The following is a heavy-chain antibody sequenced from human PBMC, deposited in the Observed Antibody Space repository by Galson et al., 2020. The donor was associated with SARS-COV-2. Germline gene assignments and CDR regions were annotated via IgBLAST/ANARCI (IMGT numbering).Heavy chain of an antibody. D-gene: IGHD3-22*01. Sequence: TGGSLRLSCAASGFTFRSYGMHWVRQAPGKGLEWVALISHDGSNKKYADSVKGRFTISRDNSKNTVYLQMYGLRTDDTAVYCCAKDVYYDSSCNPPLYYFDNWGQGALVTVSS. J-gene: IGHJ4*02. V-gene: IGHV3-30*18. CDR3: AKDVYYDSSCNPPLYYFDN. CDR2: ISHDGSNK. CDR1: GFTFRSYG.